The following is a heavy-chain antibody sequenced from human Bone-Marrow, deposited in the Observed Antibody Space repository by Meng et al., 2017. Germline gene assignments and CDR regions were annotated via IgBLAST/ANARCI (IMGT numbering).Heavy chain of an antibody. CDR1: GFTFSSYE. V-gene: IGHV3-48*03. D-gene: IGHD5-24*01. CDR3: VRGGRDGYNYFSY. CDR2: ISSSGSTK. Sequence: GESLKISCVASGFTFSSYEMNWVRQAPGKGLEWLSYISSSGSTKNYADSVKGRFTISRDNAKNSLFLQINSLRVEDTAVYYCVRGGRDGYNYFSYWGQGTLVTVSS. J-gene: IGHJ4*02.